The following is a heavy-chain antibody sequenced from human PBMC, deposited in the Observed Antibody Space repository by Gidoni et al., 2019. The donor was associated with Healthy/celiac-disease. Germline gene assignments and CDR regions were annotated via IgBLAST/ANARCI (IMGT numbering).Heavy chain of an antibody. Sequence: QVQLQESGPGLVKPSQTLSLTCTVSGGSISSGGYYWRWIRQHPGKGLEWIGYIYYSGSTYYNPSLKSRVTISVDTSKNQFSLKLSSVTAADTAVYYCAREAYYDFPGAYYYYYYMDVWGKGTTVTVSS. D-gene: IGHD3-3*01. CDR1: GGSISSGGYY. CDR2: IYYSGST. J-gene: IGHJ6*03. CDR3: AREAYYDFPGAYYYYYYMDV. V-gene: IGHV4-31*03.